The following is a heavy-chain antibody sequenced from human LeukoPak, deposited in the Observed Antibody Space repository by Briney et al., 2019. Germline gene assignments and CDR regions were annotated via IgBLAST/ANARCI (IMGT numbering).Heavy chain of an antibody. D-gene: IGHD5-18*01. CDR1: GFTFSSYA. J-gene: IGHJ4*02. CDR3: ARDSSIQLWLYYFDY. Sequence: GGSLRLSCAASGFTFSSYAMSWVRQAPGKGLEWVSAISGSGGSTYYADSVKGRFTISRDNSKNTLYLQMNSLRAEDTAVYYCARDSSIQLWLYYFDYWGQGTLVTVSS. CDR2: ISGSGGST. V-gene: IGHV3-23*01.